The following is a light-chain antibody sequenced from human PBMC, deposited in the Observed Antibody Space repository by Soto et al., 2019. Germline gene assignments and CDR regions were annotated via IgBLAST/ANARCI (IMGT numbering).Light chain of an antibody. Sequence: DIQMTQSPSSLSASVGDRVTITCQASQDISNYLNWYQQKPGKAPKLLIYDASNLETGVPSRFSGSGSGTHFTFTINSLQPEDIAAYFCQHYQSLPLTFGQRTKVEIK. J-gene: IGKJ1*01. CDR2: DAS. CDR3: QHYQSLPLT. V-gene: IGKV1-33*01. CDR1: QDISNY.